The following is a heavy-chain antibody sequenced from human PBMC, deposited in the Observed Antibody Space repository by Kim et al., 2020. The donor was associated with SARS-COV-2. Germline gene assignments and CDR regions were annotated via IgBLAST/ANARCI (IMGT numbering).Heavy chain of an antibody. J-gene: IGHJ5*02. CDR1: GGSISSGDYY. CDR2: IYYSGST. Sequence: SETLSLTCTVSGGSISSGDYYWSWIRQPPGKGLEWIGYIYYSGSTYYNPSLKSRVTISVDTSKNQFSLKLSSVTAADTAVYYCARGRVDPNNWFDPWGQGTLVTVSS. V-gene: IGHV4-30-4*01. CDR3: ARGRVDPNNWFDP. D-gene: IGHD2-15*01.